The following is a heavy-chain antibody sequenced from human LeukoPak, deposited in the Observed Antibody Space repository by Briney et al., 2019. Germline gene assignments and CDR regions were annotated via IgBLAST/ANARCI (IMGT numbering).Heavy chain of an antibody. CDR1: GFTFSSYW. Sequence: PGGSLRLSCAASGFTFSSYWMHCVRQAPGKGLEWVSFISSTSGTIYYADSVKGRFTISRDNAKNSLYLQMNSLRDEDTAVYYCAYRFDWWGQGTLVTVSS. V-gene: IGHV3-48*02. CDR3: AYRFDW. D-gene: IGHD3-16*02. CDR2: ISSTSGTI. J-gene: IGHJ4*02.